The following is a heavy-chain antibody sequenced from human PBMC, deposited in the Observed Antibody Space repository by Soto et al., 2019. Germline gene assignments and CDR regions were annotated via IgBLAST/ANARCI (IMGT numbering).Heavy chain of an antibody. V-gene: IGHV1-18*01. J-gene: IGHJ5*02. Sequence: QVQLVQSGAEVKKPGASVKVSCKASGYTFTTHGISWVRQVPGQGLEWMGWVRGDNGHTNYAQRLQGRVTMTTDTSTNTAYRELRSLRSDDTAVYYWARDLGYCRSGTCYREWFDPWGQGTLVTVSS. CDR1: GYTFTTHG. CDR3: ARDLGYCRSGTCYREWFDP. D-gene: IGHD2-15*01. CDR2: VRGDNGHT.